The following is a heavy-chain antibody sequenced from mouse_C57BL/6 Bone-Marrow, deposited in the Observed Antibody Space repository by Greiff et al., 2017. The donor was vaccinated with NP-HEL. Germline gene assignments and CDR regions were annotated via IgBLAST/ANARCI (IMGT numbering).Heavy chain of an antibody. CDR2: IDPNSGGT. CDR1: GYTFTSYW. D-gene: IGHD2-2*01. Sequence: QVQLKQPGAELVKPGASVKLSCKASGYTFTSYWMHWVKQRPGRGLEWIGRIDPNSGGTKYNEKFKSKATLTVDKPSSTAYMQLSSLTSEDSAVYYCARSKGYDKDYYAMDYWGQGTSVTVSS. J-gene: IGHJ4*01. V-gene: IGHV1-72*01. CDR3: ARSKGYDKDYYAMDY.